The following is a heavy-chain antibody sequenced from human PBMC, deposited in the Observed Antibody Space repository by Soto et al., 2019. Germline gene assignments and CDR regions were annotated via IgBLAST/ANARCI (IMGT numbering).Heavy chain of an antibody. D-gene: IGHD2-2*01. CDR3: ARAVYCRSASCSNWFDT. CDR1: GGSISSGDYY. CDR2: IYYSGGST. V-gene: IGHV4-30-4*01. J-gene: IGHJ5*02. Sequence: SETLSLTCAVSGGSISSGDYYRSWIRHPPGKGLEWIGYIYYSGGSTYYSPSLRSRVAISMDTSKNQFSLILSAVTAADTAVYYCARAVYCRSASCSNWFDTWGQGTLVTVSS.